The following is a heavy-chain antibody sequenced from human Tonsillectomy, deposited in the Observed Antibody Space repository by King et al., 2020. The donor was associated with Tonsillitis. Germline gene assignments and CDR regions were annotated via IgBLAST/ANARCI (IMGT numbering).Heavy chain of an antibody. CDR2: IIPMVDMT. CDR1: GGTFTTYA. D-gene: IGHD5-12*01. V-gene: IGHV1-69*04. Sequence: VQLVQSGAEVKKPGSSVKVSCKASGGTFTTYAISWVRQAPGQGLEWMGRIIPMVDMTKYTQKFQGRLTITADKSTSTVYMELSSLRSDDTAVYYCANVDVAGYDVSGQGTTVTVSS. J-gene: IGHJ6*02. CDR3: ANVDVAGYDV.